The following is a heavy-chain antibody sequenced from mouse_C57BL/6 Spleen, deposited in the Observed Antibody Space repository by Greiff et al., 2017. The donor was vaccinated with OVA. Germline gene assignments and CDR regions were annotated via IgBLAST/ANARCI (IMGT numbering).Heavy chain of an antibody. Sequence: QVQLQQSGAELVKPGASVKLSCKASGYTFTCYWMHWVKQRPGRGLEWIGRLDPNSGGTKYNEKFKSKATLTVDKPSSTAYMQLSSLTSEDSAVYYCARWAYYGSSHWYFDVWGTGTTVTVSS. CDR2: LDPNSGGT. J-gene: IGHJ1*03. D-gene: IGHD1-1*01. CDR3: ARWAYYGSSHWYFDV. CDR1: GYTFTCYW. V-gene: IGHV1-72*01.